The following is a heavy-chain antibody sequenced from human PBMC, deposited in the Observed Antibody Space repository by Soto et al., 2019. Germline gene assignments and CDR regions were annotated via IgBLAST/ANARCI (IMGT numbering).Heavy chain of an antibody. CDR2: IYNSGNT. CDR3: ARLGGSYAVPHFDY. Sequence: SETLSLTCTVSGGSISSYYWNWIRQPPGKGLEWIGYIYNSGNTNYNPSLRSRVTLSVDTSKNQFSLKLSSVTAADTAVYYCARLGGSYAVPHFDYWGQGTLVTVS. CDR1: GGSISSYY. J-gene: IGHJ4*02. D-gene: IGHD1-26*01. V-gene: IGHV4-59*08.